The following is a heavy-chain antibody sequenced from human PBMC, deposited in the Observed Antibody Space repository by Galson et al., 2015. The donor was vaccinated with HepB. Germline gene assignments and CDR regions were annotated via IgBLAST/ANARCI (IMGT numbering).Heavy chain of an antibody. CDR2: ISAYNGNT. CDR3: ARDHSNLDYYYGMDV. Sequence: SVKVSCKASGYTFTSYGISWVRQAPGQGLEWMGWISAYNGNTNYAQKLQGRVTMTTDTSTSTAYMELRSLRSDDTAVYYCARDHSNLDYYYGMDVWGQGTTVTVSS. J-gene: IGHJ6*02. D-gene: IGHD4-11*01. CDR1: GYTFTSYG. V-gene: IGHV1-18*04.